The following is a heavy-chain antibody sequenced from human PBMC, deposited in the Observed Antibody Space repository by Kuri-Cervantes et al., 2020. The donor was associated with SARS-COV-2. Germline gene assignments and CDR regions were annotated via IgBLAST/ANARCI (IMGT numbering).Heavy chain of an antibody. CDR3: AKGRDYDDYVTWDY. Sequence: GESLKISCAASGFTFSSYGMNWVRQAPGKGLEWVANIKQDGSDKYYVDSVKGRFTISRDNAKNSLYLQMNSLRAEDTAVYYCAKGRDYDDYVTWDYWGQGTLVTVSS. V-gene: IGHV3-7*03. D-gene: IGHD4-17*01. CDR2: IKQDGSDK. CDR1: GFTFSSYG. J-gene: IGHJ4*02.